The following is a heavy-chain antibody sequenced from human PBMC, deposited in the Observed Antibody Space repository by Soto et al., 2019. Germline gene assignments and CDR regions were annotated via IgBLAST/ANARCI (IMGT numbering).Heavy chain of an antibody. CDR3: AKANSFSCSGTTCYAFYFDY. J-gene: IGHJ4*02. V-gene: IGHV3-23*01. CDR2: ISGSGGRT. Sequence: EVQLLESGGGFVPPGGSLRLSCAVSGFTFSSYAMSWVRQAPGKGLEWISYISGSGGRTYYADSVKGRFTISRDNSKNTVYLQMNSLRVEDTAVYYCAKANSFSCSGTTCYAFYFDYWGQGPLVTVSS. D-gene: IGHD2-2*01. CDR1: GFTFSSYA.